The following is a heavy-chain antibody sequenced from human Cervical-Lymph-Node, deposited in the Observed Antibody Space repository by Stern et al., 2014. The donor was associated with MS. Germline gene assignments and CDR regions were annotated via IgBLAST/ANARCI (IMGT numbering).Heavy chain of an antibody. CDR1: GFTFSSYA. Sequence: VHLVESGGSLVQPGGSLRLSCAASGFTFSSYAMSWVRQAPGKGLEWVSAISGSGDSTYYADSVKGRFTISRDNSKNTLYLQMNSLRADDTAVYYCAKEGILVASFDYWGQGTLVTVSS. CDR3: AKEGILVASFDY. D-gene: IGHD6-19*01. V-gene: IGHV3-23*04. J-gene: IGHJ4*02. CDR2: ISGSGDST.